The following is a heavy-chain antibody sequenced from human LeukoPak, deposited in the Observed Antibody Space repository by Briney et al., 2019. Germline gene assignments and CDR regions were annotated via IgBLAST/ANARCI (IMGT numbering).Heavy chain of an antibody. CDR3: AKAGNIAARPAPFDY. V-gene: IGHV3-43*01. CDR2: ISWDGGST. D-gene: IGHD6-6*01. Sequence: PGGSLRLSCAASGFTFDDYTMHWVRQAPGKGLEWVSLISWDGGSTYYADSVKGRFTISRDNSKNSLYLQMNSLRTEDTALYYCAKAGNIAARPAPFDYWGQGTLVTVSS. CDR1: GFTFDDYT. J-gene: IGHJ4*02.